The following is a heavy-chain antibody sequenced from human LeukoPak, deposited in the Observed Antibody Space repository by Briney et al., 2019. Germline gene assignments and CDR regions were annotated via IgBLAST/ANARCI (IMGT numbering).Heavy chain of an antibody. D-gene: IGHD6-19*01. V-gene: IGHV4-59*12. CDR3: ARSSSGWYTDWFDP. J-gene: IGHJ5*02. CDR2: IYYSGST. Sequence: SETLSLTCTVSGDSISSYYWSWVRQPPGKGLEWIGYIYYSGSTNYNPSLKSRVTISVDTSKSQFPLKPSSVTAADTTVYYCARSSSGWYTDWFDPWGQGTLATVSS. CDR1: GDSISSYY.